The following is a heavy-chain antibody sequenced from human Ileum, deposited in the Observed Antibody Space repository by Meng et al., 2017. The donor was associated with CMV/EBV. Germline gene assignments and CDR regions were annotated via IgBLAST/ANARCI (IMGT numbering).Heavy chain of an antibody. Sequence: FSSYGMHWVRQAPGKGLEWVAFIRYDGSNKYYADSVKGRFTISRDNSKNTLYLQMNSLRAEDTAVYYCAKLYDSSGYYDYYYGMDVWGQGTTVTVSS. V-gene: IGHV3-30*02. J-gene: IGHJ6*02. CDR3: AKLYDSSGYYDYYYGMDV. CDR2: IRYDGSNK. CDR1: FSSYG. D-gene: IGHD3-22*01.